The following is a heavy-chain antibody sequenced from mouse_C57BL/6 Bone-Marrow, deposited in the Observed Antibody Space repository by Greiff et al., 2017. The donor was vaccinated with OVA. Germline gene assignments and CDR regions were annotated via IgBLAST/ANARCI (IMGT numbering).Heavy chain of an antibody. D-gene: IGHD2-4*01. CDR1: GYTFTDYY. Sequence: QVQLQQSGPELVKPGASVTLSCKASGYTFTDYYINWVKQRPGQGLEWIGWSFPGSGSPYYNEKFKGKAPLTVDKSSRTAYKLLSSLTAEASAVYCCARDDYDWFAYWGQGTLVTVSA. CDR2: SFPGSGSP. V-gene: IGHV1-75*01. CDR3: ARDDYDWFAY. J-gene: IGHJ3*01.